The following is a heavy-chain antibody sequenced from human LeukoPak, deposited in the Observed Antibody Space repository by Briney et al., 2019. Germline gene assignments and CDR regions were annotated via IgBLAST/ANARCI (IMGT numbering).Heavy chain of an antibody. J-gene: IGHJ4*02. CDR1: GGSISSYY. CDR2: IFTSGST. V-gene: IGHV4-4*07. Sequence: SETLSLTCTVSGGSISSYYWSWIRQPAGKGLEWIGRIFTSGSTNYNPSLKSRVTISVDTSKNQFSLKLTSVTAADTAVYYCARDKYYYDTSGSNSVFDYWSQGTLVTVSS. D-gene: IGHD3-22*01. CDR3: ARDKYYYDTSGSNSVFDY.